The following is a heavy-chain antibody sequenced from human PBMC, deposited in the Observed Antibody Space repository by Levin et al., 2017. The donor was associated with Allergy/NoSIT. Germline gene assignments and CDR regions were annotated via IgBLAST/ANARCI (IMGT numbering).Heavy chain of an antibody. V-gene: IGHV4-4*02. J-gene: IGHJ4*02. CDR3: ARVSVVVVVAATPSYFDY. CDR2: IYHSGST. D-gene: IGHD2-15*01. Sequence: SQTLSLPCAVSGGSISSSNWWSWVRQPPGKGLEWIGEIYHSGSTNYNPSLKSRVTISVDKSKNQFSLKLSSVTAADTAVYYCARVSVVVVVAATPSYFDYWGQGTLVTVSS. CDR1: GGSISSSNW.